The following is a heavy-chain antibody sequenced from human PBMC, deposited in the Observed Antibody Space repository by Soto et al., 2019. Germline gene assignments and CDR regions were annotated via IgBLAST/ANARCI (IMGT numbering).Heavy chain of an antibody. D-gene: IGHD3-3*01. J-gene: IGHJ6*02. CDR1: GFTFSTSS. V-gene: IGHV3-7*01. CDR3: ARDRYSYYDFWSGSLPYYYFGMDV. CDR2: IKQDGSEK. Sequence: GGSLRLSCAASGFTFSTSSMNWVRQSPGKGLEWVANIKQDGSEKFYVDSVKGRFTISRDNAKNSLYLQMNSLRAEDTAVYYCARDRYSYYDFWSGSLPYYYFGMDVWGQGTTVTVSS.